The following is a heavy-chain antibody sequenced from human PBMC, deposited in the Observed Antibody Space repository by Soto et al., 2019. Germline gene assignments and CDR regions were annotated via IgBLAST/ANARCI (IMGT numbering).Heavy chain of an antibody. CDR3: AKDQASGQGSFDS. V-gene: IGHV3-30*18. J-gene: IGHJ4*02. CDR2: ISYDGSNQ. Sequence: LRLSCAASGFTFNIYGMHWVRRAPDKGLEWVALISYDGSNQYYADSVKGRFTISRDNSKNTLFLQMNSLRADDTAVYYCAKDQASGQGSFDSWGQGTLVTVSS. CDR1: GFTFNIYG.